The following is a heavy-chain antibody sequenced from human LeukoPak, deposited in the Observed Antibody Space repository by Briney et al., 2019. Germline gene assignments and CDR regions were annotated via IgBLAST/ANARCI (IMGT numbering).Heavy chain of an antibody. V-gene: IGHV3-23*01. CDR3: AKDGGEYYDILTGYYPRLYYMDV. J-gene: IGHJ6*03. Sequence: GGTLRLSCVASGFTFSTYGMSWVRQAPGKGLEWVSAIRGSGVSTYYAYSVKGRFTISRDNSKNTLYLQMNSLRAEDTAVYYCAKDGGEYYDILTGYYPRLYYMDVWGKGTTVTISS. CDR1: GFTFSTYG. CDR2: IRGSGVST. D-gene: IGHD3-9*01.